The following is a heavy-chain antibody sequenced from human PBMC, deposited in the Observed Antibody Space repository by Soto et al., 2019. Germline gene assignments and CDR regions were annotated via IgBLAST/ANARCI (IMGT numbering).Heavy chain of an antibody. D-gene: IGHD3-16*02. CDR2: FHHSGST. CDR1: GYSISSGYY. J-gene: IGHJ6*02. Sequence: PXATLSLTCAVSGYSISSGYYWCWIRQPPGKGLEWIGSFHHSGSTSYNPSLKSRVTISVDTSKNQFSLILTSVTAADTAVYYSARVSDGLDVWGQGTTVTVSS. CDR3: ARVSDGLDV. V-gene: IGHV4-38-2*01.